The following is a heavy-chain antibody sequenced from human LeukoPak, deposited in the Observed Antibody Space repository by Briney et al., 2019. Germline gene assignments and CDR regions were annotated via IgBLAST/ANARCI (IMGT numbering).Heavy chain of an antibody. J-gene: IGHJ6*02. Sequence: ASVKVSCKASGYTFTGYYMHWVRQAPGQGLEWMGWISAYNGNTDYAQKLQGRVTMTTDTSTSTAYMELRSLRSDDTAVYYCAREPYYDILTGYDNYYYYYGMDVWGQGTTVTVSS. D-gene: IGHD3-9*01. V-gene: IGHV1-18*04. CDR3: AREPYYDILTGYDNYYYYYGMDV. CDR1: GYTFTGYY. CDR2: ISAYNGNT.